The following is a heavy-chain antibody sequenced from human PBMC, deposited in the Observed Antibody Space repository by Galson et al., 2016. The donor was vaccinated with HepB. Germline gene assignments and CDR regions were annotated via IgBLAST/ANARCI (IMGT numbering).Heavy chain of an antibody. V-gene: IGHV3-30*18. CDR3: AKTDILAGYSAFDY. CDR1: GFTFSSYA. J-gene: IGHJ4*02. D-gene: IGHD3-9*01. Sequence: SLRLSCAASGFTFSSYAMHWVRQAPGKGLEWVAVISYDGSHKYYAASVKGRFTISRDNSKNTLSLQMNSLRAEDTAVYYCAKTDILAGYSAFDYWGQGTLVTVSS. CDR2: ISYDGSHK.